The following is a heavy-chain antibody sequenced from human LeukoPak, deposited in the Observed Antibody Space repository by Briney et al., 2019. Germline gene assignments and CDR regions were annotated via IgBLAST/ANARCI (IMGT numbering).Heavy chain of an antibody. CDR2: FNSDGSST. J-gene: IGHJ4*02. D-gene: IGHD3-10*01. Sequence: SGGSLRLSCAASGFTFGSYWMHWVRQAPGKGLVWVSRFNSDGSSTSYADSVKGRFTISRDNAKNTLYLQMNSLRAEDTAVYYCATKRGSGSYLIDYWGQGTLVTVSS. V-gene: IGHV3-74*01. CDR1: GFTFGSYW. CDR3: ATKRGSGSYLIDY.